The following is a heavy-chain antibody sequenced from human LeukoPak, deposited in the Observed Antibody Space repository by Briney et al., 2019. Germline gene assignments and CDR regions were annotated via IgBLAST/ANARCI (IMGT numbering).Heavy chain of an antibody. J-gene: IGHJ6*03. V-gene: IGHV4-34*01. CDR3: AGGRSITMVRGVIGPHYYYYYYMDV. CDR1: GGSFSGYY. D-gene: IGHD3-10*01. CDR2: INHSGST. Sequence: SETLSPTCAVYGGSFSGYYWSWIRQPPGKGLEWIGEINHSGSTNYNPSLKSRVTISVDTSKNQFSLKLSSVTAADTAVYYCAGGRSITMVRGVIGPHYYYYYYMDVWGKGTTVTVSS.